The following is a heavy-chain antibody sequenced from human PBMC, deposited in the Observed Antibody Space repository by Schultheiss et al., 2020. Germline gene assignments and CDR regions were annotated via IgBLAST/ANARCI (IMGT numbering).Heavy chain of an antibody. CDR2: IYYSGIT. CDR3: ARHSTPAGYDYVWGSYRPNWFDP. D-gene: IGHD3-16*02. J-gene: IGHJ5*02. CDR1: GGSISSSSYY. Sequence: SETLSLTCTVSGGSISSSSYYWGWIRQPPGKGLEWIGSIYYSGITYYNPSLKSRVTISVDTSKNQFSLKLSSVTAADTAVYYCARHSTPAGYDYVWGSYRPNWFDPWGQGTLVTVSS. V-gene: IGHV4-39*01.